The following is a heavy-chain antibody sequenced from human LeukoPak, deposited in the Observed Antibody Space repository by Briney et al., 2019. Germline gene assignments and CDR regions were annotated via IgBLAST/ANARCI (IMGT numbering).Heavy chain of an antibody. CDR1: GYTFTSYD. CDR2: MNHNSGNK. V-gene: IGHV1-8*01. D-gene: IGHD3-3*01. CDR3: ARGTYYDFWSGYYHYYYYGMDV. J-gene: IGHJ6*02. Sequence: ASVKVSCKASGYTFTSYDINWVRQATGQGLEWMGFMNHNSGNKDYAQKFQGRVTMTRNNSISTVYMELRSLRSEDTDVYYCARGTYYDFWSGYYHYYYYGMDVWGQGTTVTVSS.